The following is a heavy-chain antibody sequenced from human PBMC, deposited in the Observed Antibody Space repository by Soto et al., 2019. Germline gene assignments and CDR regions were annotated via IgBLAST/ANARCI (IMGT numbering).Heavy chain of an antibody. V-gene: IGHV1-18*01. D-gene: IGHD6-13*01. CDR1: GYTFTSYG. Sequence: ASVKVSCKASGYTFTSYGISWVRQAPGQGLVWMGWISAYNGNTNYAQKLQGRVTMTKDTSTSTAYIELRSLRSDDTAVYYCARENRVAAAGTFDYWGQGTLVTSPQ. CDR3: ARENRVAAAGTFDY. CDR2: ISAYNGNT. J-gene: IGHJ4*02.